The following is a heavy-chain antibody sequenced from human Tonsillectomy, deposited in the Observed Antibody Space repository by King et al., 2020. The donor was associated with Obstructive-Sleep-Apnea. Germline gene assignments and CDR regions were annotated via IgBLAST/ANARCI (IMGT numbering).Heavy chain of an antibody. CDR3: ATDLGSLRLVGHFDY. Sequence: VQLVESGGGVVQPGKSLRLSCVASGFTFSSYGFHWVRQAPGKGLEWVAVISYDGSNKHYADSAKGRFTISRENSNNTLYLQMNSLRAEDRAVYYCATDLGSLRLVGHFDYWGQGTLVTVSS. J-gene: IGHJ4*02. D-gene: IGHD5-12*01. CDR2: ISYDGSNK. CDR1: GFTFSSYG. V-gene: IGHV3-30*04.